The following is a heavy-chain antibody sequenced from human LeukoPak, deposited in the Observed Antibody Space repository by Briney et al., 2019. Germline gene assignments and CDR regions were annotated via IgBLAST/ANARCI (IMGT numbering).Heavy chain of an antibody. V-gene: IGHV3-74*03. J-gene: IGHJ3*02. CDR2: INSGGNIT. D-gene: IGHD3-10*02. CDR3: ARRGLVPAFDI. Sequence: GGSLRLSCAASGFTFSSYWMHWVRQVPGKGLVWISRINSGGNITTYADSVKGRFTISRGNAKNTLYLQMNSLRADDTAVYYCARRGLVPAFDIRGQGTRVTVSS. CDR1: GFTFSSYW.